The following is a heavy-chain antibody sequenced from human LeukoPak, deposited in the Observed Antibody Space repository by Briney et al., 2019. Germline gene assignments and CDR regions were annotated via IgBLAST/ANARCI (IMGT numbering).Heavy chain of an antibody. D-gene: IGHD2-2*01. Sequence: PGGSLRLSCAASGSTFSSYWMSWVRQAPGKGLEWVANIKKNGSEKYYVDSVKGRFTISRDNAKNSLYLQMNSLRAEDTAVYYCARDQRYCSSSSCPWEPFDYWGQGTLVTVSS. CDR3: ARDQRYCSSSSCPWEPFDY. J-gene: IGHJ4*02. CDR2: IKKNGSEK. CDR1: GSTFSSYW. V-gene: IGHV3-7*05.